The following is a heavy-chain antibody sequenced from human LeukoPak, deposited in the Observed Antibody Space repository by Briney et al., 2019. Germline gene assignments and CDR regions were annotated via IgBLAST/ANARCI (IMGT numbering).Heavy chain of an antibody. D-gene: IGHD3-22*01. V-gene: IGHV5-51*01. J-gene: IGHJ4*02. Sequence: GESLKISCKGSGYSFTSYWIGWVRQMPGKGLEWMGIIYPGDSDTRYSPSFQGQVTISADKSISTAYLQWSSLKASDTAMYYCARCHYYDSSGYYPNYFDYWGQGTLVTVSS. CDR1: GYSFTSYW. CDR2: IYPGDSDT. CDR3: ARCHYYDSSGYYPNYFDY.